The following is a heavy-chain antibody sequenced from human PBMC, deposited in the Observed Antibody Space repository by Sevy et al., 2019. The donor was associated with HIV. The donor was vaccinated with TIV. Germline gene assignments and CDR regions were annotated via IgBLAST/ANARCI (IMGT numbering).Heavy chain of an antibody. Sequence: GGSLRLSCAASGFTFSSYAIHWVRQTPCKGLEWVAVISYDGNNKYYADSVKGRFTVSRDNSKNTLYAQMNSLRAEDTAVYYCAKDHNLWSEGGFLHHWGQGTLVTVSS. V-gene: IGHV3-30*18. D-gene: IGHD3-10*01. CDR1: GFTFSSYA. J-gene: IGHJ1*01. CDR2: ISYDGNNK. CDR3: AKDHNLWSEGGFLHH.